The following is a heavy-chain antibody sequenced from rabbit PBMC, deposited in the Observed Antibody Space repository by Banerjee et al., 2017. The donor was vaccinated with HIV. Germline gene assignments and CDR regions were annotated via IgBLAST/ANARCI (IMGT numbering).Heavy chain of an antibody. Sequence: QSLEESGGDLVKPGASLTLTCTASGFSFSSGYYMCWVRQAPGKGLEWIACIFVGGSGNTYYASWAKGRFTISKTSSTTVTLQMTSLTAADTATYFCARDLDDYAADSDAFDPWGQGTLVTVS. V-gene: IGHV1S40*01. CDR2: IFVGGSGNT. CDR3: ARDLDDYAADSDAFDP. CDR1: GFSFSSGYY. D-gene: IGHD6-1*01. J-gene: IGHJ2*01.